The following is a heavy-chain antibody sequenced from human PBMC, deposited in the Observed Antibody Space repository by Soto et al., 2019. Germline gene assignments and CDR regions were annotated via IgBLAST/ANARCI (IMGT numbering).Heavy chain of an antibody. V-gene: IGHV1-69*13. D-gene: IGHD5-18*01. Sequence: GASVKVSCKAPGGTFSTYSISLGRQAPGQRLEWMGGIIPMFGTANYAQRFQDRVTITADESTNTVYMELSSLRSEDTAVYFCASGIQLWLRRINNGYSGWGQGTLVTVSS. CDR2: IIPMFGTA. CDR3: ASGIQLWLRRINNGYSG. J-gene: IGHJ4*02. CDR1: GGTFSTYS.